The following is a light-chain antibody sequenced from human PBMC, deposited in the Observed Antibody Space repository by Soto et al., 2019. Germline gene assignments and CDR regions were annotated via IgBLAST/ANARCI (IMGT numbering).Light chain of an antibody. CDR3: QQRSNWWS. V-gene: IGKV3-11*01. J-gene: IGKJ1*01. Sequence: EIFLTQSPGTLSLSSGQRATGSCTAIQSVSGNYLAWYQQKPGQAPRLLMSGASNRATGIPARFSGSGSGTDFTLTISSLEPEDFAVYYCQQRSNWWSFGQGTKVDIK. CDR2: GAS. CDR1: QSVSGN.